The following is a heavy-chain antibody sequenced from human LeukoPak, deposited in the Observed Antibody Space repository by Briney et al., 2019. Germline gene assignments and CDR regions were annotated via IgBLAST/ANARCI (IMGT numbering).Heavy chain of an antibody. D-gene: IGHD2-15*01. CDR2: IYYSGST. J-gene: IGHJ4*02. CDR1: GGSISSYY. Sequence: SETLSLTCTVSGGSISSYYWSWIRQPPGKGLEWIGYIYYSGSTNYNPSLKSRVTISVDTSKNQFSLKLSSVTAADTAVYYCASYSVCSGGSCYSNKDYWGQGTLVTVSS. CDR3: ASYSVCSGGSCYSNKDY. V-gene: IGHV4-59*12.